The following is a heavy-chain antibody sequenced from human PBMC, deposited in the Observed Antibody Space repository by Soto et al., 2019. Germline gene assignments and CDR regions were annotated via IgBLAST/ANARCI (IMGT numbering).Heavy chain of an antibody. CDR3: ARDGFCTSTTCRIGNWFDP. D-gene: IGHD2-2*03. CDR1: GGSFSGRY. V-gene: IGHV4-34*01. J-gene: IGHJ5*02. CDR2: VNHRGST. Sequence: SETLSITCTVYGGSFSGRYWSWIRPAPGRGLEWIGGVNHRGSTYNPSLESRVTMSVDTSKNQFSLKLSSVTAADTAVYYCARDGFCTSTTCRIGNWFDPWGQGTLVTVSS.